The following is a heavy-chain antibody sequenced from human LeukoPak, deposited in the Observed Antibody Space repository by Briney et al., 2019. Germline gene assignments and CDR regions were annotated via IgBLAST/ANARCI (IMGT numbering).Heavy chain of an antibody. Sequence: RGESLKISCKGSGYSFTSYWIGWVRQMPGKGLEWMGVIFPGDSDTTYSPSFQGQVSISADKSISTAYLQWSSLKASGTAMYYCARWISAGYFFDLWGQGTLVTVSS. CDR3: ARWISAGYFFDL. J-gene: IGHJ4*02. D-gene: IGHD2-2*03. CDR1: GYSFTSYW. V-gene: IGHV5-51*01. CDR2: IFPGDSDT.